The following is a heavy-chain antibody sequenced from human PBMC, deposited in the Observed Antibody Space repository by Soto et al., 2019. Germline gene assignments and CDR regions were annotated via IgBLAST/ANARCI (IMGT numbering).Heavy chain of an antibody. CDR3: ARRTDYYASSGTFDY. D-gene: IGHD3-22*01. J-gene: IGHJ4*02. CDR1: GGSISSNNW. Sequence: PSETLSLTCAVSGGSISSNNWWSWVRQPPGKGLEWIGEIYHSGSTNYNPSLESRVTILVDKSKNKFSLNLSSVTAADTAVYYRARRTDYYASSGTFDYWGQGTLVTVSS. V-gene: IGHV4-4*02. CDR2: IYHSGST.